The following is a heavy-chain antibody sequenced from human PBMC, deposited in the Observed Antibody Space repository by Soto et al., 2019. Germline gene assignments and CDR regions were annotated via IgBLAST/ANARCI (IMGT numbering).Heavy chain of an antibody. Sequence: QVQLQQWGAGLLKPSETLSLTCAVYGGSFSGYYWSWIRQPPGKGLEWIGEINHSGSTNYNPSLKSRVTISVDTSKNQFSLKLSSVTAADTAVYYCARGLGSGCYYVDYWGQGTLVTVSS. J-gene: IGHJ4*02. CDR1: GGSFSGYY. V-gene: IGHV4-34*01. CDR2: INHSGST. D-gene: IGHD1-26*01. CDR3: ARGLGSGCYYVDY.